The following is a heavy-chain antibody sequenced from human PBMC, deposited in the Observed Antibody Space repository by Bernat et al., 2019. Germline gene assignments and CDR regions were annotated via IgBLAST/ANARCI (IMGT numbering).Heavy chain of an antibody. CDR3: ARDLAGSSWYFSGDPFEY. D-gene: IGHD6-13*01. CDR2: ISSSSSYI. J-gene: IGHJ4*02. CDR1: GFTFSSYS. V-gene: IGHV3-21*01. Sequence: EVQLVESGGGLVKPGGSLRLSCAASGFTFSSYSMNWVRQAPGKGLEWVSSISSSSSYIYYADSVKGRFTISRDNAKNSLYLQMNSLRAEDTAVYYCARDLAGSSWYFSGDPFEYWGQGTLVTVSS.